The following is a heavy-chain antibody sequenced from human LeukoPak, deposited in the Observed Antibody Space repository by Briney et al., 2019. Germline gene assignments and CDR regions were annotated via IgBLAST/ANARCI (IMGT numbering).Heavy chain of an antibody. CDR3: ARDTPSEVVAALKPSYYYYYYGMDV. J-gene: IGHJ6*02. Sequence: GASVKVSCKASGYTFTSYGISWVRQAPGQGLEWMGWISAYNGNTNYAQKLQGRVTMTTDTSTSTAYMELRSLRSDDTAVYYCARDTPSEVVAALKPSYYYYYYGMDVWGQGTTVTVSS. D-gene: IGHD2-15*01. V-gene: IGHV1-18*01. CDR2: ISAYNGNT. CDR1: GYTFTSYG.